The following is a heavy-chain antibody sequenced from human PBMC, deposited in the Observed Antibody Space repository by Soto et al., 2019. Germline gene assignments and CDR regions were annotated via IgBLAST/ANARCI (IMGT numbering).Heavy chain of an antibody. Sequence: PSETLSLTCTVSGGSISSTPSYWAWIRQPPGKGLEWVGSTYFGGSTYYNPSLKSRVSISVDTSKNQISLKVSPATATDTAVYFCARPRHHTAMVFDYWAKEPWSPSPQ. D-gene: IGHD5-18*01. V-gene: IGHV4-39*01. J-gene: IGHJ4*01. CDR3: ARPRHHTAMVFDY. CDR1: GGSISSTPSY. CDR2: TYFGGST.